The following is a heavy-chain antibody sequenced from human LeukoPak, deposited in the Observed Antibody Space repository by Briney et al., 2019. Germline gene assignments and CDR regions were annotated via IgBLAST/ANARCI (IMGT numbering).Heavy chain of an antibody. D-gene: IGHD1-14*01. Sequence: SETLSLTCTVSGGSISSYYWSWIRQPPGKGLEWIGSIYYSGSTYYNPSLKSRVTISVDTSKNQFSLKLRSVTAADTAVYYCARRQGGRDFRYFDYWGQGTLVTVSS. CDR1: GGSISSYY. J-gene: IGHJ4*02. CDR3: ARRQGGRDFRYFDY. CDR2: IYYSGST. V-gene: IGHV4-39*01.